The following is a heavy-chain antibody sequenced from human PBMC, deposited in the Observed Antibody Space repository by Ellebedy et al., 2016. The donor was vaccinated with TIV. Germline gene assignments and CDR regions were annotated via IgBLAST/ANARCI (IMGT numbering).Heavy chain of an antibody. CDR1: GFTFSSYG. Sequence: PGGSLRLSCAASGFTFSSYGMHWVRQAPGKGLEWVAVISSDGSNKYYADSVKGRFTISRDNAKNSLYLQMNSLRAEDTAVYYCARGGYDFWNPRYWGQGTLVTVSS. CDR2: ISSDGSNK. CDR3: ARGGYDFWNPRY. V-gene: IGHV3-30*03. D-gene: IGHD3-3*01. J-gene: IGHJ4*02.